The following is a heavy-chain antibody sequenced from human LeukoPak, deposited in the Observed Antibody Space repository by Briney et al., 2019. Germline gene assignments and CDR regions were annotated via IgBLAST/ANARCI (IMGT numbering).Heavy chain of an antibody. CDR3: AKDIAAAGTCFDY. CDR2: ISWNSGSI. CDR1: GFTFDDYA. D-gene: IGHD6-13*01. Sequence: QTGGSLRLSCAASGFTFDDYAMHWVRQAPGKGLEWVSGISWNSGSIGYADSVKGRFTISRDNAKNSLYLQMNSLRAEDTALYYCAKDIAAAGTCFDYWGQGTLVTVSS. V-gene: IGHV3-9*01. J-gene: IGHJ4*02.